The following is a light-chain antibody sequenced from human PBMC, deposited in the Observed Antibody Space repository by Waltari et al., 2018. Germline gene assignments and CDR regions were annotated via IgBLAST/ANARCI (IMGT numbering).Light chain of an antibody. CDR3: QQSYDTWT. V-gene: IGKV1-39*01. CDR2: GAS. CDR1: QRISRF. J-gene: IGKJ1*01. Sequence: DIQMTQSPSSLSASVGDRVTITCRASQRISRFLNWYQQKPGTAPKLLIYGASNLQGGVPTRFLGSGSGTDFTLTISSLQPEDFATYYCQQSYDTWTFGQGTKVEI.